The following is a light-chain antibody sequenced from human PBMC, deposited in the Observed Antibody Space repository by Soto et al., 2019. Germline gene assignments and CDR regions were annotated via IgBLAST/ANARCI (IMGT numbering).Light chain of an antibody. CDR2: VAS. CDR3: QQSYSTPPIT. J-gene: IGKJ5*01. V-gene: IGKV1-39*01. Sequence: DINLTQSPSSLSASVGDRVTITCRSSQSISRYLKSYQQKPGKAPNHMCYVASSLQSGVPSRFSGSGAGTDFTLTISSLQPEDFATYYCQQSYSTPPITFGQGTRLEIK. CDR1: QSISRY.